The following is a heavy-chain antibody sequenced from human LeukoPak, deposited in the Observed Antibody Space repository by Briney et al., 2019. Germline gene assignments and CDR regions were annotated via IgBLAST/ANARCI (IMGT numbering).Heavy chain of an antibody. CDR1: GFTFSTYG. V-gene: IGHV3-30*02. CDR3: GKVYYDFWSGPSLGVFDI. Sequence: TGGSLRLSCAASGFTFSTYGMHWVRQAPGKGLEWVAFIRYDGNNKYYADSVKGRFTISRDNSKNTLYLQMNSLRAEDTAVYYCGKVYYDFWSGPSLGVFDIWGQGTMLTVSS. J-gene: IGHJ3*02. CDR2: IRYDGNNK. D-gene: IGHD3-3*01.